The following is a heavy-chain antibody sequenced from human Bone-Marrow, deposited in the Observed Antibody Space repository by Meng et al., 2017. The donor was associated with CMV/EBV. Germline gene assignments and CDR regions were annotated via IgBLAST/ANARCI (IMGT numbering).Heavy chain of an antibody. CDR2: SSGSGGST. D-gene: IGHD2-2*01. Sequence: GESLKISCAASGFTLSSYAMSWVRQAPGKGLEWVSASSGSGGSTYYADSVKGRFTISRDNSKNTLYLPMNSLRAEDTAVYYCAKAGCQRSSTSCSGYLDYWGQGKLVTVDS. V-gene: IGHV3-23*01. CDR1: GFTLSSYA. CDR3: AKAGCQRSSTSCSGYLDY. J-gene: IGHJ4*02.